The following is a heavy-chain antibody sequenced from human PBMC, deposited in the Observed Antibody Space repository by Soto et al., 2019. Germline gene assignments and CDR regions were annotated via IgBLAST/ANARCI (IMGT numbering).Heavy chain of an antibody. V-gene: IGHV6-1*01. D-gene: IGHD1-7*01. CDR2: TYYRSEWYN. CDR1: GDSVSSNSAA. CDR3: ASDGTTGDASYFES. J-gene: IGHJ4*02. Sequence: PSQTLSLTCAISGDSVSSNSAAWNWIRQSPSRGLEWLGRTYYRSEWYNDYAVSVKSRITINPDTSKNQFSLQLNSVTPEDTAVHYCASDGTTGDASYFESWGQGPLVTVSS.